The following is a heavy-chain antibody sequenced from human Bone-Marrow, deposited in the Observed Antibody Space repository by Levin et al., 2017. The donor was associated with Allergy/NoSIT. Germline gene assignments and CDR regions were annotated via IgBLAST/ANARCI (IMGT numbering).Heavy chain of an antibody. Sequence: PSETLSLTCTVSGGSISSSSYYWGWIRQPPGKGLEWIGSIYYSGSTYYNPSLKSRVTISVDTSKNQFSLKLSSVTAADTAVYYCARQISSSWYSAPYHFDYWGQGTLVTVSS. CDR2: IYYSGST. J-gene: IGHJ4*02. V-gene: IGHV4-39*01. CDR1: GGSISSSSYY. CDR3: ARQISSSWYSAPYHFDY. D-gene: IGHD6-13*01.